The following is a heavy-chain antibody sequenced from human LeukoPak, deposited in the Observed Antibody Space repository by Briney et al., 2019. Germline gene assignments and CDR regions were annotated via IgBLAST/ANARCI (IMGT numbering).Heavy chain of an antibody. CDR3: ARVKASSTSWTFDQ. V-gene: IGHV4-4*07. CDR2: IYASGST. Sequence: PSETLSLTCSVSGGSTNSYYWSWIRQSGGKGLEWIGRIYASGSTVYNPSLNSRLTMSIDTSQNQFSLTLKSVTATDTAVYYCARVKASSTSWTFDQWGQGALVTVSS. J-gene: IGHJ4*02. D-gene: IGHD2-2*01. CDR1: GGSTNSYY.